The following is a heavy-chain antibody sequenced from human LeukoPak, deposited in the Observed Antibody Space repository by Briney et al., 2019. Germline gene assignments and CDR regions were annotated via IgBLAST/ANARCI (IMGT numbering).Heavy chain of an antibody. CDR1: GFTFSSYA. CDR3: AKRNGYDSSGYPFDY. J-gene: IGHJ4*02. CDR2: ISGSGGIT. D-gene: IGHD3-22*01. Sequence: GGSLRLSCAASGFTFSSYAMSWVRQAPGKGLEWVSAISGSGGITFYADSVKGRFTISRDNSKNTLYLRMNSLRAEDTAVYHCAKRNGYDSSGYPFDYWGQGTLVTVSS. V-gene: IGHV3-23*01.